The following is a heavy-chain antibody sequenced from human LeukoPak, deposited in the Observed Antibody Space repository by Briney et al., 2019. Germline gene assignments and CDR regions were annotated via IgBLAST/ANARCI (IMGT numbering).Heavy chain of an antibody. CDR2: ISWNSGII. V-gene: IGHV3-9*01. CDR3: AKSVVPGRTGAFDI. J-gene: IGHJ3*02. Sequence: PGGSLRLSCAASGFTFSSYAMSWVRQAPGKGLEWVSSISWNSGIIGYADTVEGRFTISRDNAKNSLYLQMNSLRAEDTALYYCAKSVVPGRTGAFDIWGQGTMVTVSP. CDR1: GFTFSSYA. D-gene: IGHD2-2*01.